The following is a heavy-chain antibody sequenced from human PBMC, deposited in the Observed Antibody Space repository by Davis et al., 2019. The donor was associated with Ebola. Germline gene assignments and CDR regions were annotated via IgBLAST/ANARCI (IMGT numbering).Heavy chain of an antibody. Sequence: GESLKSSCKGSGYSFTSYWIGWVRQMPGKGLEWMGIIYPGDSDTRYSPSFQGQVTISADKSISTAYLQWSSLKASDTAMYYCARRLAVAGTGNYYYYGMDVWGQGTTVTVSS. V-gene: IGHV5-51*01. CDR2: IYPGDSDT. CDR1: GYSFTSYW. J-gene: IGHJ6*02. CDR3: ARRLAVAGTGNYYYYGMDV. D-gene: IGHD6-19*01.